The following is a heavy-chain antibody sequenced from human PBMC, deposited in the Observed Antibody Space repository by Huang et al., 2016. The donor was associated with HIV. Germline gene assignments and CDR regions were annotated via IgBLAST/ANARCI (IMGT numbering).Heavy chain of an antibody. D-gene: IGHD1-26*01. CDR2: ISYDGNSK. J-gene: IGHJ4*02. Sequence: QVQLVESGGGVVQPGRSLRLSCAAFGFTFNKFDMHWVRQARGKVMEWVAIISYDGNSKYHADSVKGRFTISRDNSKNTVYLQMNSLRVEDTAVYYCAKDGRGSGTYYDYFEYWGQGTLVTVSS. V-gene: IGHV3-30*18. CDR3: AKDGRGSGTYYDYFEY. CDR1: GFTFNKFD.